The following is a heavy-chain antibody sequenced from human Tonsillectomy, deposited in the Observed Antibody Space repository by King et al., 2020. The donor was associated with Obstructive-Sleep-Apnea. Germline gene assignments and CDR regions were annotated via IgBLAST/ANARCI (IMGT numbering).Heavy chain of an antibody. CDR2: IKQDGSEK. V-gene: IGHV3-7*01. CDR3: ASIRRDGYNWDS. D-gene: IGHD5-24*01. CDR1: GFTFSNYW. Sequence: VQLVESGGGLVQPGGSLRLSCAASGFTFSNYWMSWVRQAPGKGLEWVANIKQDGSEKYYVDSVKGRFTISRDNAKNSLYLQMNSLRAEDTAVYYCASIRRDGYNWDSWGQGTLAPLSS. J-gene: IGHJ4*02.